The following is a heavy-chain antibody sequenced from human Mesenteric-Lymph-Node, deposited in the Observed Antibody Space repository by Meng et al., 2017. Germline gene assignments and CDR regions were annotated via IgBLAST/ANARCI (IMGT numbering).Heavy chain of an antibody. CDR1: GGSISSPNW. J-gene: IGHJ4*02. V-gene: IGHV4-4*02. D-gene: IGHD3-10*01. Sequence: QVQLQESGPGLVRPSGTLSLTCAVSGGSISSPNWWSWVRQPPGKGLEWIGEIHHSGSTNYNPSLTSRVNMSVDKSKNQFSPKLSSVTAADTAVYYCARNYLYWGQGTLVTVSS. CDR2: IHHSGST. CDR3: ARNYLY.